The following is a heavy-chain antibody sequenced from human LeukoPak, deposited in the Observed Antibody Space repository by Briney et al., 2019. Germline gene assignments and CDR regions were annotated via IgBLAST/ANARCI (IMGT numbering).Heavy chain of an antibody. CDR2: IYPGDSDT. Sequence: GESLKISCKVSVYSFTSYWIGWVRQMPAKGLEWMGSIYPGDSDTRYSPSFQGQVTISADKPISTAYLQWSSLKASDTAMYYCALIAAAGMWWGQGTLVTVSS. CDR1: VYSFTSYW. J-gene: IGHJ4*02. CDR3: ALIAAAGMW. D-gene: IGHD6-13*01. V-gene: IGHV5-51*04.